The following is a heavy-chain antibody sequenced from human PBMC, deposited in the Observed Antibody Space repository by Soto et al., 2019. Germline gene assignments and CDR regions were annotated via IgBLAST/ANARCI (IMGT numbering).Heavy chain of an antibody. CDR1: GFTFSSYG. Sequence: GGSLRLSCAASGFTFSSYGMHWVRQAPGKGLEWVAVIWYDGSNKYYADSVKGRFTISRDNSKNTLYLQMNSLRAEDTAVYYCARADCSGGSCSHVGDYWGQGTLVTVSS. J-gene: IGHJ4*02. CDR3: ARADCSGGSCSHVGDY. CDR2: IWYDGSNK. V-gene: IGHV3-33*01. D-gene: IGHD2-15*01.